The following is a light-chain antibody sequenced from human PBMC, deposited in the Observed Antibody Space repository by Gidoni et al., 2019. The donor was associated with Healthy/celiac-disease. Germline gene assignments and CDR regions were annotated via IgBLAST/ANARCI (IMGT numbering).Light chain of an antibody. V-gene: IGLV2-23*02. CDR3: CSYAGSSTFWV. Sequence: QSALTQPASVSGSPGQSSNISCTGTSSDVGSYNLVSWYQQHPGKAPKLMIYEVSKRPSGVSNRFSGSKSGNTASLTISGLQAEDEADYYCCSYAGSSTFWVFGGGTKLTVL. CDR2: EVS. CDR1: SSDVGSYNL. J-gene: IGLJ3*02.